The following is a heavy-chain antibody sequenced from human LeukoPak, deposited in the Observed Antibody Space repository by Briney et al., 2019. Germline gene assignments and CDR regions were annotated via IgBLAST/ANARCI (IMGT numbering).Heavy chain of an antibody. J-gene: IGHJ4*02. Sequence: SVKVSCKASGYTFTSYAISWVRQAPGQGLEWMGGIIPIFGTANYAQKFQGRVTITTDESTSTAYMELSSLRSEDTAVYYCARDHDGTYSGSYYYFDYWAREPWSPSPQ. D-gene: IGHD1-26*01. CDR1: GYTFTSYA. CDR2: IIPIFGTA. CDR3: ARDHDGTYSGSYYYFDY. V-gene: IGHV1-69*05.